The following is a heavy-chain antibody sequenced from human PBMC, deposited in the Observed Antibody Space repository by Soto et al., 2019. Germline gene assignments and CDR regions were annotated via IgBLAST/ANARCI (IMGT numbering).Heavy chain of an antibody. J-gene: IGHJ4*02. D-gene: IGHD3-3*02. CDR2: IFYSGST. V-gene: IGHV4-31*03. CDR1: GGSISSAGYS. Sequence: PPEILSLTCTVSGGSISSAGYSWSLIRQHPGKGLEWIGYIFYSGSTFYNPSLKSRVTISFDTSKSQISLKLNSVSAADTAVYYCARTAWHFFDYWRQGTRVGVSS. CDR3: ARTAWHFFDY.